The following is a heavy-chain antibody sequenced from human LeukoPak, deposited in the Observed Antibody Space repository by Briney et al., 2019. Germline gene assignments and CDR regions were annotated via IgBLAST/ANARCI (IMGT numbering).Heavy chain of an antibody. D-gene: IGHD3-16*01. CDR3: ARFLRLGYPVYY. CDR2: IYYSGST. V-gene: IGHV4-30-4*01. CDR1: GGSISSGAYY. Sequence: SETLSLTCTVSGGSISSGAYYWSWIRQPPGTGLERIGYIYYSGSTHYNSSLKSRVSISVDTSKNQFSLNLTSVPAADTAVYYCARFLRLGYPVYYWGQGTLFTVSS. J-gene: IGHJ4*02.